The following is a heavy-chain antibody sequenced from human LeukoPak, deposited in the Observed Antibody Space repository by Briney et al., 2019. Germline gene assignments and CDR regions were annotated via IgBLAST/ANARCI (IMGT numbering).Heavy chain of an antibody. D-gene: IGHD6-19*01. CDR1: GGSISSYY. CDR3: ARTSYSSGWAAGY. V-gene: IGHV4-59*01. Sequence: SETLSLTCTVSGGSISSYYWSWIRQPPGKGLEWIGYIYYSGSTNYNPSLKSRVTISVDTSKNQFSLKLSSVTAADTAVYYCARTSYSSGWAAGYWGQGTLVPVSS. CDR2: IYYSGST. J-gene: IGHJ4*02.